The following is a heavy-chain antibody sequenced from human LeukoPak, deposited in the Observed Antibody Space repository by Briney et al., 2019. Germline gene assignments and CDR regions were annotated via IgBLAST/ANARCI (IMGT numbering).Heavy chain of an antibody. CDR1: GFTFSSYW. V-gene: IGHV3-7*01. CDR2: IKQDGSEK. Sequence: GGSLRLSCAASGFTFSSYWMSWIRQAPGKGLEWVANIKQDGSEKEYVGSVKGRFTISRDNAKNSPYLQMNSLRAEDTAVYYCAREGRGGFDIWGQGTMVTVSS. J-gene: IGHJ3*02. D-gene: IGHD6-25*01. CDR3: AREGRGGFDI.